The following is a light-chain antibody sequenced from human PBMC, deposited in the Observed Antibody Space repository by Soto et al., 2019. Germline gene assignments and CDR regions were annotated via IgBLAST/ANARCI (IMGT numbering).Light chain of an antibody. CDR1: SSDVGGYNY. V-gene: IGLV2-14*01. J-gene: IGLJ1*01. CDR2: EVS. CDR3: SSYTSSSTLDPYV. Sequence: QSALTQPASVSGSPGQSITISCTGTSSDVGGYNYVSWYHQHPGKAPKLMIYEVSNRPSGVSNRFSGSKSGNTASLTISGLQAEDEADYYCSSYTSSSTLDPYVFGTGTKVTVL.